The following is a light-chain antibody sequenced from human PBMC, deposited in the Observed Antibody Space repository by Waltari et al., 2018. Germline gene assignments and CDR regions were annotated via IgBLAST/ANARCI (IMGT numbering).Light chain of an antibody. V-gene: IGLV2-14*01. CDR3: SSQSSNDVVL. J-gene: IGLJ2*01. CDR1: SNDVGGYNS. Sequence: QSALTQTASVSGSPGQAVTIFCAGTSNDVGGYNSVSWYQEHPGQAPTVIIYDVSDRPSGVSDRFSGSKSGNTASLTISGLQAEDEADYYCSSQSSNDVVLFGGGTKLTVL. CDR2: DVS.